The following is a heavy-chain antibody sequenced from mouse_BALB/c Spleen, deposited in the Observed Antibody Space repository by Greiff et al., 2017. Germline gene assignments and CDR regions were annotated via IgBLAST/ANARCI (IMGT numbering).Heavy chain of an antibody. CDR2: ISDGGSYT. V-gene: IGHV5-4*02. Sequence: EVKLEESGGGLVKPGGSLKLSCAASGFTFSDYYMYWVRQTPEKRLEWVATISDGGSYTYYPDSVKGRFTISRDNAKNNLYLQMSSLKSEDTAMYYCARDYFFAYWGQGTLVTVSA. D-gene: IGHD2-1*01. CDR3: ARDYFFAY. J-gene: IGHJ3*01. CDR1: GFTFSDYY.